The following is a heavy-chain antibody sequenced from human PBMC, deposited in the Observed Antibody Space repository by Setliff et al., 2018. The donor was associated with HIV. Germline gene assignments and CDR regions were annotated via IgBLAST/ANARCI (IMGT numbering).Heavy chain of an antibody. D-gene: IGHD1-1*01. CDR1: GASISSSSYF. CDR2: VYYSGST. J-gene: IGHJ4*02. CDR3: ARLRGLNLEPFDY. Sequence: SETLSLTCTVSGASISSSSYFWGWIRQPPGKGLEWIGSVYYSGSTYYNPSLKSRLTISVDTSTNKFSLKLSSVTAADTAVYYCARLRGLNLEPFDYWGQGTLVTV. V-gene: IGHV4-39*01.